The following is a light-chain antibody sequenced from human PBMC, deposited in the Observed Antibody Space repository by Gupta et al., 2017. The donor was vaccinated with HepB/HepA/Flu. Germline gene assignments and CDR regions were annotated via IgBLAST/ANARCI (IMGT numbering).Light chain of an antibody. J-gene: IGKJ4*01. CDR3: QQYNNCQWT. Sequence: ENVMTQSPATLSVSPGERATLSCRASQSVTSNLAWYQQKPGQAPRLLIYAASTRSAGTPDRFSGSGSGTDFTLTISRLESEDFAVYYCQQYNNCQWTFGGGTKVEIK. CDR2: AAS. CDR1: QSVTSN. V-gene: IGKV3-15*01.